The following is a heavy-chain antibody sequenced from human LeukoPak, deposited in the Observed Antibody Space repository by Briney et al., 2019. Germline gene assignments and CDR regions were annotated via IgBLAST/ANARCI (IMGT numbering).Heavy chain of an antibody. D-gene: IGHD6-13*01. CDR2: IIPILGIA. V-gene: IGHV1-69*04. CDR1: GGTFSSYA. J-gene: IGHJ4*02. Sequence: SVKVSFKASGGTFSSYAISWVRQAPGQGLEWMGRIIPILGIANYAQKFQGRVTITADKSTSTAYMELSSLRSEDTAVYYCARGSGSSWLFFDYWGQGTLVTVSS. CDR3: ARGSGSSWLFFDY.